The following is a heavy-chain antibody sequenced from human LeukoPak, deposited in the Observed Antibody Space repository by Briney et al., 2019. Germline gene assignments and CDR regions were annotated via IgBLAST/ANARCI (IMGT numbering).Heavy chain of an antibody. J-gene: IGHJ4*02. V-gene: IGHV4-39*01. CDR2: IYYSGSN. Sequence: PSETLSLTCNVSGGSISSSSYDWAWTRQPPGKGLEWIGSIYYSGSNYYDPSLKRRLTISVDTSKNQFSLNLRSVTAADTAVYYCARRGDSGGNFFDDWGQGALVTVSS. CDR1: GGSISSSSYD. D-gene: IGHD4-23*01. CDR3: ARRGDSGGNFFDD.